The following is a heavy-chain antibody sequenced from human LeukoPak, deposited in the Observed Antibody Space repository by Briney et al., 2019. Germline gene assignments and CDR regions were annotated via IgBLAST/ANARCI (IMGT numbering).Heavy chain of an antibody. J-gene: IGHJ6*03. CDR1: GYTFTSYG. Sequence: ASVKVSSKASGYTFTSYGISWVRQAPGQGLEWMGWISAYNGNTNYAQKLQGRVTMTTDTSTSTAYMELRSLRSDDTAVYYCARCGGYSYGRYYYYMDVWGKGTTVTVSS. CDR3: ARCGGYSYGRYYYYMDV. CDR2: ISAYNGNT. D-gene: IGHD5-18*01. V-gene: IGHV1-18*01.